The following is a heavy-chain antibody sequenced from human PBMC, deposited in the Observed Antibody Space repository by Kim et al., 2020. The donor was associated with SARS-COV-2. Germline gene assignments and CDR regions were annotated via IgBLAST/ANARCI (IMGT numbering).Heavy chain of an antibody. V-gene: IGHV4-31*02. CDR3: ARYGGSYYEFEY. D-gene: IGHD1-26*01. J-gene: IGHJ4*02. Sequence: YYNPSLQSRVTIAVDTSKNQFSLKLSSGTAADTAVYYCARYGGSYYEFEYWGQGTLVTVSS.